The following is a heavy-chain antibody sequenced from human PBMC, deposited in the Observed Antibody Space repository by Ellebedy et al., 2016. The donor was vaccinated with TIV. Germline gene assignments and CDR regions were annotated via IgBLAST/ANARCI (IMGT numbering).Heavy chain of an antibody. CDR2: IIPIFGTA. D-gene: IGHD6-13*01. J-gene: IGHJ4*02. Sequence: SVKVSCXASGYTFTGYYMHWVRQAPGQGLEWMGWIIPIFGTANYAQKFQGRVTITADESTSTAYMELSSLRSEDTAVYYCARDRLAAAGRILIDYWGQGTLVTVSS. CDR1: GYTFTGYY. CDR3: ARDRLAAAGRILIDY. V-gene: IGHV1-69*13.